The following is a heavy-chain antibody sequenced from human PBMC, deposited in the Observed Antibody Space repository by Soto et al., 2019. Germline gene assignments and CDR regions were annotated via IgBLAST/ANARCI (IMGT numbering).Heavy chain of an antibody. D-gene: IGHD4-4*01. CDR3: XXRXXXYSKGYYGMDV. V-gene: IGHV4-31*03. CDR2: IYYSGST. CDR1: GGSISSGGYY. Sequence: QVQLQESGPGLVKPSQTLSLTCTVSGGSISSGGYYWSWIRQHPGKGLEWIGDIYYSGSTYYNPSLKSRVTISVDTSKNQFSLKLSSVTAADTAXXXXXXRXXXYSKGYYGMDVWGQGTTVTVSS. J-gene: IGHJ6*02.